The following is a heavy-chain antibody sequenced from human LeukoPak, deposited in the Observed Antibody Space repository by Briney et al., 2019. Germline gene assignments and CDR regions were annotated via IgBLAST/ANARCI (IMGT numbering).Heavy chain of an antibody. CDR1: GGSISSSSYY. V-gene: IGHV4-39*01. CDR3: SRQEMEQQLVDHFDY. Sequence: SETLSFTCTVSGGSISSSSYYWGWIRQPPGKGLEWIGGIYYSGSTSYNPSRKSRVTISVDTSKDQFSLKLSSLTAADTAVYYWSRQEMEQQLVDHFDYWGQGTLVTVSS. J-gene: IGHJ4*02. D-gene: IGHD6-13*01. CDR2: IYYSGST.